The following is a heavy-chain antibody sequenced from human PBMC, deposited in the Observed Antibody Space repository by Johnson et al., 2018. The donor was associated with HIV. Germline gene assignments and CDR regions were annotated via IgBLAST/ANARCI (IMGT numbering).Heavy chain of an antibody. CDR2: ISGSGSTI. CDR1: GFTFSSYA. Sequence: VQLVESGGGLVQPGGSLRLSCAASGFTFSSYAMSWVRQGPGKGLEWVSAISGSGSTIDYAASVKGRLQISRDNAKNSLYLQMNSLRTEDRAVYYCARWGPYDILTGYDAFDIWVQGTMVTVSS. V-gene: IGHV3-23*04. J-gene: IGHJ3*02. CDR3: ARWGPYDILTGYDAFDI. D-gene: IGHD3-9*01.